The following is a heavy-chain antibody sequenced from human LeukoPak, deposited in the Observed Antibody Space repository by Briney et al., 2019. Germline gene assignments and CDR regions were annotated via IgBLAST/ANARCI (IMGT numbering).Heavy chain of an antibody. CDR1: GGSISSYY. CDR3: ARASTTYCSSTSCYKRYYYYGMDV. Sequence: SETLSLTCTVSGGSISSYYWSWIRQPAGKGLEWIGRIYTSGSTNYNPSLKSRVTMSVDTSKNQFSLKLSSVTAADTAVYYCARASTTYCSSTSCYKRYYYYGMDVWGQGTTVTVSS. D-gene: IGHD2-2*01. J-gene: IGHJ6*02. V-gene: IGHV4-4*07. CDR2: IYTSGST.